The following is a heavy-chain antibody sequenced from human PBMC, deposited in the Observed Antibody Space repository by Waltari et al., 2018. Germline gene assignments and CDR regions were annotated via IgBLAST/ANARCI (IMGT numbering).Heavy chain of an antibody. J-gene: IGHJ4*02. CDR1: GGSISSSSYY. CDR2: IYYSGST. Sequence: QLQLQESGPGLVKPSETLSLTCTVSGGSISSSSYYWGWIRQPPGKGLEWIGSIYYSGSTYYNPSLKSRVTISVDTSKNQFSLKLSSVTAADTAGYYCARSTPEGTVTPGLDYWGQGTLVTVSS. V-gene: IGHV4-39*07. CDR3: ARSTPEGTVTPGLDY. D-gene: IGHD4-17*01.